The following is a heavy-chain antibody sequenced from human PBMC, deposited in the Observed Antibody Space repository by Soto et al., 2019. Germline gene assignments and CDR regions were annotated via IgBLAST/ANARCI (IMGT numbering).Heavy chain of an antibody. CDR3: AKDTATSYYYGMDV. D-gene: IGHD1-1*01. V-gene: IGHV3-9*01. J-gene: IGHJ6*02. CDR2: ISWNSGSK. CDR1: GFIFDDYA. Sequence: GGSLRLSCEASGFIFDDYAMDWVRQAPGKGLEWVSGISWNSGSKGYADSVKGRFTISRDNAKNSLYLQMNSLRAEDTALYYCAKDTATSYYYGMDVWGQGTTVTVSS.